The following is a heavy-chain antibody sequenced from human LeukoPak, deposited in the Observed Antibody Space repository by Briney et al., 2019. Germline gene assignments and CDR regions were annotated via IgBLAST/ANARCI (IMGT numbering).Heavy chain of an antibody. CDR1: GYTFTVCY. CDR2: INPNSGGT. Sequence: ASVTVTLKCSGYTFTVCYMHWVRQPPGPGLGWMGWINPNSGGTNYAQSFQGRVTMTRDTSISTAYMELSRLRSDDTAVYYCARDLTGRSDYWGQGTLVTVSS. CDR3: ARDLTGRSDY. V-gene: IGHV1-2*02. J-gene: IGHJ4*02. D-gene: IGHD3-9*01.